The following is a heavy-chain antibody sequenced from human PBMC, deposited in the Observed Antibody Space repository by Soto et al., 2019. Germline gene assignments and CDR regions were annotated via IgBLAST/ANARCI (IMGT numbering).Heavy chain of an antibody. CDR2: ISAYNGNT. CDR3: ARVLINDFWSGYYDYYYYMDV. Sequence: ASVKVSCKASGYTFTSYGISWVRQAPGQGLEWMGWISAYNGNTNYAQKLQGRVTMTTDTSTSTAYMELRSLRSDDTAVYYCARVLINDFWSGYYDYYYYMDVWGKGTTVTVSS. CDR1: GYTFTSYG. V-gene: IGHV1-18*01. J-gene: IGHJ6*03. D-gene: IGHD3-3*01.